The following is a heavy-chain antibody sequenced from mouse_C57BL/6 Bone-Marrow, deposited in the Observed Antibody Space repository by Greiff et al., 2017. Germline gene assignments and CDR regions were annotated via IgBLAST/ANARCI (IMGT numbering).Heavy chain of an antibody. V-gene: IGHV1-26*01. CDR1: GYTFTDYY. CDR3: AREAGTDAMDY. J-gene: IGHJ4*01. Sequence: VQLQQSGPELVKPGASVKISCKASGYTFTDYYMNWVKQSHGKSLEWIGDINPNNGGTSYNQKFKGKATLTVDKTYSTAYMELRSLTSEDSAVYYGAREAGTDAMDYWGQGTSVTVSS. CDR2: INPNNGGT. D-gene: IGHD4-1*01.